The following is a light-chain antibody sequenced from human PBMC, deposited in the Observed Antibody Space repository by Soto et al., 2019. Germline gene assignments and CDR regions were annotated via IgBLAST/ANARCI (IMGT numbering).Light chain of an antibody. V-gene: IGKV1-5*01. J-gene: IGKJ1*01. Sequence: GDIVTITCRASQSITTFLAWYQQKPGKAPQILIYDASKLEPGVPSRLSGGGSGTEFTLTISSLQPDDFATYYCQQYSSHSTFGQGTKVDI. CDR2: DAS. CDR1: QSITTF. CDR3: QQYSSHST.